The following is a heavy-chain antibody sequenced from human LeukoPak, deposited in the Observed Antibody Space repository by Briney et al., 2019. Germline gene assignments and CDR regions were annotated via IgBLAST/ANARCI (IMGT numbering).Heavy chain of an antibody. J-gene: IGHJ5*02. CDR2: IYYSGST. V-gene: IGHV4-28*03. D-gene: IGHD6-19*01. Sequence: SDTLSLTCGVPGYSISSNNWWGWVRQPPGKGLEWIGYIYYSGSTNYNPSLKSRVTISVDTSKNQFSLKLSSVTAADTAVYYCARDRNQWLRGPFDPWGQGTLVTVSS. CDR1: GYSISSNNW. CDR3: ARDRNQWLRGPFDP.